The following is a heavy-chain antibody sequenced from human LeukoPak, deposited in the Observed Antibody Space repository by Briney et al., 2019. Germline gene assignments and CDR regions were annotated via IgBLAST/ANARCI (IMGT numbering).Heavy chain of an antibody. J-gene: IGHJ3*02. V-gene: IGHV1-2*02. CDR2: INPNSGGT. Sequence: VASVKVSCKASGYTFTGYYMHWVRQAPGQGLEWMGWINPNSGGTNYAQKFQGRVTMTRDTSISTAYMELSRLRSDDTAVYYCASGREYYGSGSHDDAFDIWGQGTMVTVSS. D-gene: IGHD3-10*01. CDR3: ASGREYYGSGSHDDAFDI. CDR1: GYTFTGYY.